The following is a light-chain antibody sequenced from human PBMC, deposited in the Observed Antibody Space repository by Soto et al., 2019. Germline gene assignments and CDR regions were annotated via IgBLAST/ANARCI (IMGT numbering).Light chain of an antibody. CDR3: SAYTHSNTVI. CDR2: DVI. V-gene: IGLV2-14*03. CDR1: SSDVAAYNF. J-gene: IGLJ2*01. Sequence: QSALTQPASVSGSPGQSITISCTGTSSDVAAYNFVSWYQQHPGEVPKLMIYDVIKRPSGISDRFSGSKSGNTASLTISGLQADDEADYYCSAYTHSNTVIFGGGTKLTVL.